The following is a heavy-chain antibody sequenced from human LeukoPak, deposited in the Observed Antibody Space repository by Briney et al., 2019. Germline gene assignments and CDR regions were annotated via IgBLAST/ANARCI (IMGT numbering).Heavy chain of an antibody. J-gene: IGHJ6*03. V-gene: IGHV3-43*02. CDR1: GFTFDDYA. CDR3: AKDKGKPVYYYMDV. CDR2: ITEDGRHT. Sequence: GGSLRLSCAASGFTFDDYAMHWVRQAPGKGLEWVSLITEDGRHTFYADSVKGRFTISRDNSKNSLYLQMNSLTTEDTALYYFAKDKGKPVYYYMDVWGKGATVTVSS.